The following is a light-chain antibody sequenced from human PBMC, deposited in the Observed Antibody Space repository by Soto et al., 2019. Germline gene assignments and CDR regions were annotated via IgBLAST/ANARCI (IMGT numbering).Light chain of an antibody. CDR3: GTCDSSLSKGV. V-gene: IGLV1-51*01. J-gene: IGLJ2*01. CDR2: DNN. Sequence: QSVLTQPPSVSAAPGQKVTISCSGSSSNIGNNYVSWDQQLPGTAPKLLIYDNNKRPSGIPDRFSGSKSGTSATLGITGLQTGDEADYYCGTCDSSLSKGVFGGGTKLTVL. CDR1: SSNIGNNY.